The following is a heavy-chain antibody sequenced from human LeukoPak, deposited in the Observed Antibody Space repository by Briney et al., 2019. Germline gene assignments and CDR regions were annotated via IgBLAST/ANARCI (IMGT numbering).Heavy chain of an antibody. D-gene: IGHD3-16*02. CDR1: GYTFTGYY. CDR3: ARTLMITFGGVTVHPLDY. V-gene: IGHV1-2*02. Sequence: ASVKVSCKASGYTFTGYYMHWVRQAPGQGLEWMGWINPNSGGTNYAQKFQGRVTMTRDTSISTAYMELSRLRSDDTAVYYCARTLMITFGGVTVHPLDYWGQGTLVTVSS. J-gene: IGHJ4*02. CDR2: INPNSGGT.